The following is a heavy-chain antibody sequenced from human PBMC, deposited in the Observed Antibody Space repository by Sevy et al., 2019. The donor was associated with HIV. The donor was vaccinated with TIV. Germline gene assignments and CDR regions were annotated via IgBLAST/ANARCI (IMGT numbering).Heavy chain of an antibody. V-gene: IGHV3-53*01. CDR1: EFTVSSNY. J-gene: IGHJ6*03. D-gene: IGHD3-10*01. CDR3: AREGLGSHYYYYMDV. Sequence: GGSLRLSCAASEFTVSSNYMSWVRQAPGKGLEWVSVIYSGGSTYYADSVKGRFTISRDNSKNTLYLQMNSLRAEDTAVYYCAREGLGSHYYYYMDVWGKGTTVTVSS. CDR2: IYSGGST.